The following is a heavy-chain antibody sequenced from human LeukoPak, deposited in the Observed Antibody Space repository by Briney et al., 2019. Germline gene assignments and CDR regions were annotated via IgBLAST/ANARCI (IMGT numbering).Heavy chain of an antibody. CDR2: IYYSGST. J-gene: IGHJ4*02. D-gene: IGHD3-22*01. Sequence: SQTLSLTCTVSGGSISSGGYYWSWIRQHPGKGLEWIGYIYYSGSTYYNPSLKSRVTISVDTSKNQFSLKLSSVTAAPTAVYYCARVIPNSYYYDSSGYYCDYWGQGTLVTVSS. V-gene: IGHV4-31*03. CDR3: ARVIPNSYYYDSSGYYCDY. CDR1: GGSISSGGYY.